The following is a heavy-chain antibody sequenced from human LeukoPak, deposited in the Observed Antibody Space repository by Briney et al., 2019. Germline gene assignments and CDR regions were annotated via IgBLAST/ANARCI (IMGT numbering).Heavy chain of an antibody. J-gene: IGHJ3*02. D-gene: IGHD3-10*01. CDR3: ARDPSDGELGDAFDI. V-gene: IGHV3-48*02. CDR1: GFTFSSYS. CDR2: IGSSGSTI. Sequence: GGSLRLSCAASGFTFSSYSMNWVRQAPGKGLEWVSYIGSSGSTIYYADSVKGRFTISRDNAKNSLYLQMNSLRDEDTAVYYCARDPSDGELGDAFDIWGQGTMVTVSS.